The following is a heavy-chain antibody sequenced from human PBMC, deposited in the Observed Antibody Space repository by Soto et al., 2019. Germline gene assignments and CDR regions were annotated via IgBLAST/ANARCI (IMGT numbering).Heavy chain of an antibody. D-gene: IGHD3-22*01. CDR1: GGSISSGDYY. CDR2: IYYRGST. V-gene: IGHV4-30-4*01. Sequence: QVQLQESGPGLVKPSQTLSLTCTVSGGSISSGDYYWSWIRQPPGKGLEWIGYIYYRGSTYYNTSLRSRVTISVDTSQHQFSLKLSSVTAAETAVYYCARDYKLHYYDSSGRQYYYYYGMDVWGQGTTVTVSS. J-gene: IGHJ6*02. CDR3: ARDYKLHYYDSSGRQYYYYYGMDV.